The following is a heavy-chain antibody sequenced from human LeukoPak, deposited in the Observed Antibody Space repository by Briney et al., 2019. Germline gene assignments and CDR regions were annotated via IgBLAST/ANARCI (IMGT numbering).Heavy chain of an antibody. CDR1: GGSISIYY. D-gene: IGHD3-10*01. CDR3: ARARYYYGSGSALYYYYYMDV. J-gene: IGHJ6*03. Sequence: SETLSLTCTVSGGSISIYYWSWIRQPPGKGLEWIGEINHSGSTNYNPSLKSRVTISVDTSKNQFSLKLSSVTAADTAVYYCARARYYYGSGSALYYYYYMDVWGKGTTVTVSS. V-gene: IGHV4-34*01. CDR2: INHSGST.